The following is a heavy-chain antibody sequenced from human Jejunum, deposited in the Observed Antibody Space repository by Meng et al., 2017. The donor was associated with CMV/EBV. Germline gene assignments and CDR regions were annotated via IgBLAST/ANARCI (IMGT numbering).Heavy chain of an antibody. CDR3: ARDNDGSSHYSQFDY. Sequence: SGFPLKSYGIHWVRQCPGKGLEWVEVLWYDGSRKYFADSVQGRFSISRDDSKNTVYLQMNSLRAEDTAVYYCARDNDGSSHYSQFDYWGQGTLVTVSS. V-gene: IGHV3-33*01. CDR1: GFPLKSYG. CDR2: LWYDGSRK. D-gene: IGHD3-22*01. J-gene: IGHJ4*02.